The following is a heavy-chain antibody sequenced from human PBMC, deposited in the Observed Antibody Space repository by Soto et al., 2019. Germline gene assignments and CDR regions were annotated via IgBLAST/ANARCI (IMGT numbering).Heavy chain of an antibody. CDR1: GGTFSSYT. J-gene: IGHJ4*02. V-gene: IGHV1-69*02. CDR3: ARVVPYCSRTSCSEYYFGY. Sequence: QVQLVQSGAEVKKPGSSVKVSCKASGGTFSSYTISWVRQAPGQGLEWMGRIIPILGIANYEQKFQGRVTITADKSTSRPDRELRSLGSEPTAVHYCARVVPYCSRTSCSEYYFGYWGQGTLVTVSS. CDR2: IIPILGIA. D-gene: IGHD2-2*01.